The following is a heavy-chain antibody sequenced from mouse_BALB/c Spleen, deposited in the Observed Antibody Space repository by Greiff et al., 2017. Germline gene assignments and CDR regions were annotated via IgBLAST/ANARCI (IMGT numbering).Heavy chain of an antibody. Sequence: EVQLQQSGPSLVKPSQTLSLTCSVTGDSITSGYWNWIRKFPGNKLEYMGYISYSGSTYYNPSLKSRISITRDTSKNQYYLQLNSVTTEDTATYYCARSSYYYGSSWYFDVWGAGTTVTVSS. CDR3: ARSSYYYGSSWYFDV. D-gene: IGHD1-1*01. CDR1: GDSITSGY. CDR2: ISYSGST. V-gene: IGHV3-8*02. J-gene: IGHJ1*01.